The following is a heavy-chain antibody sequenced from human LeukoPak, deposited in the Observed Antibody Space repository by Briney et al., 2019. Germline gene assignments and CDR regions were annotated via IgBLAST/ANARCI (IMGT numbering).Heavy chain of an antibody. V-gene: IGHV4-59*01. D-gene: IGHD6-13*01. CDR2: IYYSGST. J-gene: IGHJ6*03. CDR1: GGSISSYY. CDR3: ARRSSSSWYNYYYMDV. Sequence: SETLSLTCTVSGGSISSYYWSWIRQPPGKGLEWIGYIYYSGSTNYNPSLKSRVTISVDTSKNQFSLKLSPVTAADTAVYYCARRSSSSWYNYYYMDVWGKGTTVTVSS.